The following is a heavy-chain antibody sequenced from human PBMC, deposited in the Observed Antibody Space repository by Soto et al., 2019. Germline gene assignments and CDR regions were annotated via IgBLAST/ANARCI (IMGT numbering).Heavy chain of an antibody. CDR3: ARMGDITMVRGVPRGYYGMDV. CDR1: GYTFTSYG. J-gene: IGHJ6*02. D-gene: IGHD3-10*01. Sequence: GASVKVSCKASGYTFTSYGISWVRQAPGQGLEWMGWISAYNGNTNYAQKLQGRVTMTTDTSTSTAYMELRSLRSDDTAVYYCARMGDITMVRGVPRGYYGMDVWGQGTTVTVSS. V-gene: IGHV1-18*04. CDR2: ISAYNGNT.